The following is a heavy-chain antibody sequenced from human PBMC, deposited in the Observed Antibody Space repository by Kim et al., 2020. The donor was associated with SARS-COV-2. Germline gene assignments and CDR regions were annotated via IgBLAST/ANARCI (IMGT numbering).Heavy chain of an antibody. V-gene: IGHV3-48*02. Sequence: GGSLRLSCAASGFTFSSYSMNWVRQAPGKGLEWVSYISSSSSTIYYAGSVKGRFTISRDNAKNSLYLQMNSLRDEDTAGYYCARDKGNYYYYGMDVWGQGTTVTVSS. CDR3: ARDKGNYYYYGMDV. CDR1: GFTFSSYS. J-gene: IGHJ6*02. CDR2: ISSSSSTI.